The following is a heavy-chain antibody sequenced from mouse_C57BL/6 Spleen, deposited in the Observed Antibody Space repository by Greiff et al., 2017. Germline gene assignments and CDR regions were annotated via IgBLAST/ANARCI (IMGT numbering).Heavy chain of an antibody. D-gene: IGHD2-4*01. CDR2: IYPRSGNP. CDR1: GYTFTSYG. V-gene: IGHV1-81*01. Sequence: QVQLKESGAELARPGASVKLSCKASGYTFTSYGISWVKQRTGQGLEWIGEIYPRSGNPYYNEKFKGKATLTADKSSSTAYMELRSLTSEDSAVYFCARAYYDYGFAYWGQGTLVTVSA. J-gene: IGHJ3*01. CDR3: ARAYYDYGFAY.